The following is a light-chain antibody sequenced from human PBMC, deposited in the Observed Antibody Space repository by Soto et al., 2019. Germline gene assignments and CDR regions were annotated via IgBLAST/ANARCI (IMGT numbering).Light chain of an antibody. CDR3: SSYTSSSTLYV. CDR1: SSDVGGYNY. V-gene: IGLV2-14*01. J-gene: IGLJ1*01. CDR2: EVT. Sequence: QSVLPEPASESCSPGQSFTISCTGTSSDVGGYNYVCWYKQHPGKAPQLMIYEVTNRPSGVSDRFSGSKSGNTASLTISGLQAEDEADYYCSSYTSSSTLYVFGTGTKVTVL.